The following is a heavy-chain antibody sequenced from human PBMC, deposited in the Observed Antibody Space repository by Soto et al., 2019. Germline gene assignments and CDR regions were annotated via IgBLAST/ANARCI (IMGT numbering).Heavy chain of an antibody. J-gene: IGHJ4*02. CDR1: GGSVSSGSYY. Sequence: SETLSLTCTVCGGSVSSGSYYWSWIRQPPGKGLEWIGYIYYSGSTNYNPSLKSRVTISVDTSKNQFSLKLSSVTAADTAVYYCARDLGDGYNFAFDYWGQGTLVTVSS. CDR2: IYYSGST. D-gene: IGHD5-12*01. CDR3: ARDLGDGYNFAFDY. V-gene: IGHV4-61*01.